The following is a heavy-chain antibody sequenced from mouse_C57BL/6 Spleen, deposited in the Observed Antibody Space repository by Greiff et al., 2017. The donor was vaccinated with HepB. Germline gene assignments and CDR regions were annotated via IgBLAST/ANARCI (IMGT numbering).Heavy chain of an antibody. D-gene: IGHD3-3*01. CDR3: AKNVGPHAMDY. CDR1: GFSLTSYG. J-gene: IGHJ4*01. V-gene: IGHV2-5*01. Sequence: VQLQQSGPGLVQPSQSLSITCTVSGFSLTSYGVHWVRQSPGKGLEWLGVIWRGGSTDYNAAFMSRLSINKDNSKIQVFFKMNSLQADDTAIYYCAKNVGPHAMDYWGQGTSVTVSS. CDR2: IWRGGST.